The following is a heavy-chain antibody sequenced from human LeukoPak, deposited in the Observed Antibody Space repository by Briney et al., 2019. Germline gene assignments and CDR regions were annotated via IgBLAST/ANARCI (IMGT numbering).Heavy chain of an antibody. CDR3: ATSLAVAGTRGWFDH. CDR2: IYTSGTT. V-gene: IGHV4-4*08. CDR1: GDSMSRFS. J-gene: IGHJ5*02. Sequence: SETLSLTCTFSGDSMSRFSWHWIRQPPGKGLEWIGHIYTSGTTNSNHSLRSRVTMFIDTSKNHVSLKLNSVTAADAAVYYCATSLAVAGTRGWFDHWGQGTLIAVSS. D-gene: IGHD6-19*01.